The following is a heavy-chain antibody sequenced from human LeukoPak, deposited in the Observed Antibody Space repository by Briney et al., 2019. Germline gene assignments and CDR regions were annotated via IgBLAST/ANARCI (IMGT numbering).Heavy chain of an antibody. CDR3: GRGGGYSYGNFDY. J-gene: IGHJ4*02. Sequence: SETLSLTCTVSGGSISSYYWSWIRQPPGKGLEWIGYIYYSGSTNYNPSLKSRVTISVDTSKNQFSLKLSSVTAADTAMYYCGRGGGYSYGNFDYWGQGTLVTVSS. CDR2: IYYSGST. CDR1: GGSISSYY. V-gene: IGHV4-59*01. D-gene: IGHD5-18*01.